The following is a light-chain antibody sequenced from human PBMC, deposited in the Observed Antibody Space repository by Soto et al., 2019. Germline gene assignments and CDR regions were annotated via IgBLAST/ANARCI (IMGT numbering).Light chain of an antibody. V-gene: IGKV3-11*01. CDR3: QQRGNWPLT. CDR2: DSS. J-gene: IGKJ3*01. Sequence: EIVLTQSPATLSLSPGERAALSCRASQSVSSFLAWYQQKPGQAPRLLIYDSSNRATGIPARFSGSGSRTDFTLTISSLEPEDFAVYYCQQRGNWPLTFGPGTKVDVK. CDR1: QSVSSF.